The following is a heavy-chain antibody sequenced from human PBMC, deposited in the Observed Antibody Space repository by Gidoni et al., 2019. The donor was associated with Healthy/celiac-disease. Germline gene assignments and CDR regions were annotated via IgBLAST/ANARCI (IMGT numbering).Heavy chain of an antibody. V-gene: IGHV5-51*01. J-gene: IGHJ6*02. CDR3: ARHRDPGEPLRDYYYGMDV. CDR1: GYSFTTSW. CDR2: IYPGDSDT. Sequence: EVQLVQSGAEVKKPGESLKISCKGSGYSFTTSWIGWVRQRPGKGLEWMGIIYPGDSDTRYSPSFQGQVTISADKSISTAYLQWSSLKASDTAMYYCARHRDPGEPLRDYYYGMDVWGQGTTVTVSS.